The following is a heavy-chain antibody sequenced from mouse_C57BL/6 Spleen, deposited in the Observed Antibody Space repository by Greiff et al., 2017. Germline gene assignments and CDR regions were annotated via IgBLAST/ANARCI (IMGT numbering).Heavy chain of an antibody. D-gene: IGHD1-1*01. V-gene: IGHV1-18*01. J-gene: IGHJ3*01. Sequence: VQLKESGPELVKPGASVKIPCKASGYTFTDYNMDWVKQSHGKSLEWIGDINPNNGGTIYNQKFKGKATLTVDKSSSTAYMELRSLTSEDTAVYYCASLYGAYWGQGTLVTVSA. CDR1: GYTFTDYN. CDR2: INPNNGGT. CDR3: ASLYGAY.